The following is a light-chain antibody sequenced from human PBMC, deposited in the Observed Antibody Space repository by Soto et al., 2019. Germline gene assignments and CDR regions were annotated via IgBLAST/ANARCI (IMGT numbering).Light chain of an antibody. V-gene: IGLV2-8*01. CDR1: SSYVGAYKY. CDR2: EVS. CDR3: TSYVGSNIWV. J-gene: IGLJ3*02. Sequence: QSALTQPPSATGSPGQSVTISCTGTSSYVGAYKYVSWYQQYPGKAPKLMIYEVSKRPSGVPDRFSGSKSGNTASLTVSGLQAEAEADYYCTSYVGSNIWVFGGGTKVTVL.